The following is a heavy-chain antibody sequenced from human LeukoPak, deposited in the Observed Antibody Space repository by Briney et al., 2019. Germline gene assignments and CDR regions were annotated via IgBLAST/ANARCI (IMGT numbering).Heavy chain of an antibody. J-gene: IGHJ1*01. CDR2: ISSSGSTI. V-gene: IGHV3-48*03. CDR3: ARLYCSSTSCYSYFQH. CDR1: GFTFSSYE. D-gene: IGHD2-2*01. Sequence: GGSLGLSCAASGFTFSSYEMNWVRQAPGKGLEWVSYISSSGSTISYADSVKGRFTISRDNAKNSLYLQMNSLRAEDTAVYYCARLYCSSTSCYSYFQHWGQGTVVTVSS.